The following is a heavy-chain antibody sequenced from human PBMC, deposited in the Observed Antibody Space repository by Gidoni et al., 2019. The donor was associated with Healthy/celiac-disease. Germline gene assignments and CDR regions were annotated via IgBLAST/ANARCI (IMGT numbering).Heavy chain of an antibody. J-gene: IGHJ4*02. CDR3: ARGPSGYSGYEPGDYFDY. CDR1: GYTFTSYY. CDR2: INPSGGST. Sequence: QVQLVQSGAEVKKPGASVKVSCKASGYTFTSYYMHWVRQAPGQGLEWMGIINPSGGSTSYAQKFQGRVTMTRDTSTSTVYMELSSLRSEDTAVYYCARGPSGYSGYEPGDYFDYWGQGTLVTVSS. V-gene: IGHV1-46*01. D-gene: IGHD5-12*01.